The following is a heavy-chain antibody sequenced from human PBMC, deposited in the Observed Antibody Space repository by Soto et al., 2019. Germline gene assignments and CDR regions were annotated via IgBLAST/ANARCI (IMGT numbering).Heavy chain of an antibody. V-gene: IGHV3-74*01. Sequence: EEQLVESGGGLVQPGGSLRLSCAASGFAFSSYWMHWVRQTPGKGPVWVSRIYNDGSRTAYADSVKGRFTISRDNAKNTMYLQMSSLTVEDTAVYYCARDLSGDTTPYFDLWGQRTLVTVSS. CDR1: GFAFSSYW. J-gene: IGHJ4*02. D-gene: IGHD1-1*01. CDR2: IYNDGSRT. CDR3: ARDLSGDTTPYFDL.